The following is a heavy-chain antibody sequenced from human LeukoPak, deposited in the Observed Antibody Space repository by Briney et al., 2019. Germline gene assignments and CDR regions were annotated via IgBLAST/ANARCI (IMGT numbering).Heavy chain of an antibody. CDR3: ARDRGSYSDY. J-gene: IGHJ4*02. V-gene: IGHV3-74*01. Sequence: GGSLRLSCAASGFTFSSYWMHWVRQAPGKGLVWVSRVKTDGSTPTYADSVKGRFTISRDTAKNTLYLQMNSLRAEDTAVYYCARDRGSYSDYWGQGTLVTVSS. CDR1: GFTFSSYW. D-gene: IGHD3-16*01. CDR2: VKTDGSTP.